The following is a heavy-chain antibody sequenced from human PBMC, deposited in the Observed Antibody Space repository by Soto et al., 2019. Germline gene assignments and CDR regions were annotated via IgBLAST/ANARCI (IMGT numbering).Heavy chain of an antibody. CDR2: IIPIFGTA. Sequence: QVQLVQSGAEVKKPGSSVKVSCKASGGTFSSYAISWVRQAPGQGLEWMGGIIPIFGTANYAQKFQGRVTITADESTSTAYMELGSLRSEATAVYYCASRATVTTGGRGWFDPWGQGTLVTVSS. CDR1: GGTFSSYA. CDR3: ASRATVTTGGRGWFDP. V-gene: IGHV1-69*12. J-gene: IGHJ5*02. D-gene: IGHD4-17*01.